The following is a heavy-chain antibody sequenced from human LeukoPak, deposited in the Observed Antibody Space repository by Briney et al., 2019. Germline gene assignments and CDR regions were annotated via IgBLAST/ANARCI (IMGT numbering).Heavy chain of an antibody. CDR3: AGNSSGWGYFNY. CDR1: GFTFSSYA. Sequence: GGSLRLSCAASGFTFSSYAMSWVRQAPGKGLECASAISGSGDSTYYADSVKGRFTISRDNSKNTLYLQMNSLRAEDTAVYYCAGNSSGWGYFNYWGQGTLVTVSS. CDR2: ISGSGDST. V-gene: IGHV3-23*01. J-gene: IGHJ4*02. D-gene: IGHD6-19*01.